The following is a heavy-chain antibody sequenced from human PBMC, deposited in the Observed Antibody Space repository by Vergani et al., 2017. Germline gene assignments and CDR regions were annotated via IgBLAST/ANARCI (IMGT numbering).Heavy chain of an antibody. D-gene: IGHD3-9*01. Sequence: QVQLVQSGAEVGKPGASVKISCKASGYTFTASYIHWVRQAPEQGLEWVGVISPDGFSTFYAQKFQGRVTITRDTSTSTVYVEVTSLRSDDTAVYYCAREPPLTGFFDYWGQGTLVTVSS. CDR2: ISPDGFST. CDR1: GYTFTASY. CDR3: AREPPLTGFFDY. J-gene: IGHJ4*02. V-gene: IGHV1-46*03.